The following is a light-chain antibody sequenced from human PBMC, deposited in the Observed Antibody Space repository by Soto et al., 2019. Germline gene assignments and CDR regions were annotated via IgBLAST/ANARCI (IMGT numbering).Light chain of an antibody. Sequence: QSVLTQPPSLSGAPGQRVTISCTGSSSNIGAGYDVHWYQQLPGTAPKLLIYGNSNRPSGVPDRFSGSKSGTSASLAITGLQAEDEADYYCQSYDSSLRVFGTGTKLTVL. CDR1: SSNIGAGYD. CDR3: QSYDSSLRV. CDR2: GNS. J-gene: IGLJ1*01. V-gene: IGLV1-40*01.